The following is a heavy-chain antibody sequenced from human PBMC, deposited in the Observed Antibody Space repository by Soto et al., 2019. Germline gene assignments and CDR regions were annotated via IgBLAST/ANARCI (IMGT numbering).Heavy chain of an antibody. Sequence: QTLSLTCAISGDSVSSNSAARNWIRLSPSRGLEWLARTYYRSRWYNDYAVSVRSRITVNPDTSKNQFSLQLTSVTPEDTAVYYCAGTTSHQWYYMDVWGKGTTVTVSS. CDR3: AGTTSHQWYYMDV. V-gene: IGHV6-1*01. D-gene: IGHD1-7*01. CDR1: GDSVSSNSAA. J-gene: IGHJ6*03. CDR2: TYYRSRWYN.